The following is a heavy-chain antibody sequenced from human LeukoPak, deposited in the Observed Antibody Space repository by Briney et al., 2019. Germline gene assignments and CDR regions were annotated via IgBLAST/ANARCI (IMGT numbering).Heavy chain of an antibody. V-gene: IGHV3-20*04. CDR2: INWNGGST. CDR3: ARDRTAFSSSWPYYFDY. Sequence: PGGSLRLSCAASGFTFSSSAMSWVRQAPGKGLEWVSGINWNGGSTGYADSVKGRFTISRDNAKNSLYLQMNSLRAEDTALYYCARDRTAFSSSWPYYFDYWGQGTLVTVSS. CDR1: GFTFSSSA. D-gene: IGHD6-13*01. J-gene: IGHJ4*02.